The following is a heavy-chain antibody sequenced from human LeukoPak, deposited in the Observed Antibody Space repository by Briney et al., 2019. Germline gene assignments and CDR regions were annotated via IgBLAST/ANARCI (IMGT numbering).Heavy chain of an antibody. CDR1: GFTFSSYA. CDR3: AKVWGYSGYEVDYFDY. D-gene: IGHD5-12*01. CDR2: ISGSGGST. Sequence: PGGSLRLSCAASGFTFSSYAMSWVRQAPGKGLEWVSAISGSGGSTYYADSVKGRFTISRDNSKNTLYLQMNSLRAEDTAVYYCAKVWGYSGYEVDYFDYRGQGTLVTVSS. J-gene: IGHJ4*02. V-gene: IGHV3-23*01.